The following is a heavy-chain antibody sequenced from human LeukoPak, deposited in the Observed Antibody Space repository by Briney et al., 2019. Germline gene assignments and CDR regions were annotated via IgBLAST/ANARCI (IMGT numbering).Heavy chain of an antibody. CDR3: ARVLAVAGDYYYYGMDV. CDR1: GYTFTSYG. CDR2: ISAYNGNT. D-gene: IGHD6-19*01. V-gene: IGHV1-18*01. Sequence: ASVKVSCKASGYTFTSYGISWVRRAPGQGLEWMGWISAYNGNTNYAQKLQGRVTMTTDTSTSTAYMELRSLRSDDTAVYYCARVLAVAGDYYYYGMDVWGQGTTVTVSS. J-gene: IGHJ6*02.